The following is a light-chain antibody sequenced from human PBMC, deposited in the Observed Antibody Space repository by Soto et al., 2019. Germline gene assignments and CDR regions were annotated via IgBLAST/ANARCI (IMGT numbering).Light chain of an antibody. J-gene: IGLJ2*01. V-gene: IGLV2-23*01. CDR1: SADIGSFNL. CDR2: ESY. Sequence: QAVVTQPASLSGSPGQSITISCTGTSADIGSFNLVSWYQQFPGEVPKLIIYESYKRPSGISTRFSGSRSDNTASLTVSGLQAEDEADYYCCCFAGSNTYIFGGGTKLTVL. CDR3: CCFAGSNTYI.